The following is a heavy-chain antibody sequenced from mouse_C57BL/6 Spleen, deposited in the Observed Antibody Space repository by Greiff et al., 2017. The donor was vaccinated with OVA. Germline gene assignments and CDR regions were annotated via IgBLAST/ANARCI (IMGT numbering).Heavy chain of an antibody. Sequence: VQLQQPGAELVMPGASVKLSCKASGYTFTSYWMHWVKQRPGQGLEWIGEIDPSDSYTNYNQKFKGKSTLTVDKSSSTAYMQLSSLTSEDSAVYYCARGAGGRAMDYWGQGTSVTVSS. CDR2: IDPSDSYT. V-gene: IGHV1-69*01. J-gene: IGHJ4*01. CDR3: ARGAGGRAMDY. CDR1: GYTFTSYW.